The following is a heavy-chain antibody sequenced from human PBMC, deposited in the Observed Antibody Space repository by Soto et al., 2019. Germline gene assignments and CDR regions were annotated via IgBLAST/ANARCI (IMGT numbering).Heavy chain of an antibody. D-gene: IGHD3-22*01. J-gene: IGHJ5*02. V-gene: IGHV1-69*06. Sequence: SVKVSCKASGGTFSSYAISWVRQAPGQGLEWMGGIIPIFGTANYAQKFQGRVTITADKSTSTAYMELSSLRSEDTAVYYCARDRSYDRTLSRNVGTSGQVPLVTVSS. CDR3: ARDRSYDRTLSRNVGT. CDR2: IIPIFGTA. CDR1: GGTFSSYA.